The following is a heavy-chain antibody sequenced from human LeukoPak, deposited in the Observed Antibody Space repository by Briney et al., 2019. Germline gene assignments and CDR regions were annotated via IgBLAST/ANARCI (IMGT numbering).Heavy chain of an antibody. Sequence: ASVKVSCKASGYTFTSYYIHWVRQAPGQGLEWMGIINPSGGSTSYAQKFQGRVTMTRDTSTSTVYLELSSLRSEDTAVYYCARDGDRQSQQWLASPSVYWGQGTLVTVSS. CDR3: ARDGDRQSQQWLASPSVY. CDR1: GYTFTSYY. J-gene: IGHJ4*02. CDR2: INPSGGST. D-gene: IGHD6-19*01. V-gene: IGHV1-46*01.